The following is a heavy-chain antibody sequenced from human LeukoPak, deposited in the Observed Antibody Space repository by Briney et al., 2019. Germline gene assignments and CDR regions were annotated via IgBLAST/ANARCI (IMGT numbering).Heavy chain of an antibody. CDR2: INPNSGGT. CDR3: AKGFTIFGVVTLNWFDP. CDR1: GYTFTGYY. V-gene: IGHV1-2*02. D-gene: IGHD3-3*01. Sequence: GASVKVSCKASGYTFTGYYMHWVRQAPGQGLEWMGWINPNSGGTNYAQKFQGRVTMTRDTSISTAYMELSRLRSDDTAVYYCAKGFTIFGVVTLNWFDPWGQGTLVTVSS. J-gene: IGHJ5*02.